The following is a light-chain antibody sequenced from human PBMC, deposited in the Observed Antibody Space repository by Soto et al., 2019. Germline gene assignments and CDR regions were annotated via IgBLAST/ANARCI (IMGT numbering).Light chain of an antibody. CDR2: DAS. CDR1: QSISKW. V-gene: IGKV1-5*01. CDR3: QQYNSWSGLT. Sequence: DIQMTQSPSTLSASVGDRVTITCRASQSISKWLAWYQQKPGTAPKLLIYDASSLESGVPSRFSGSGSGAEFTLTISTLQPDDFATYYCQQYNSWSGLTFGRGTRVEIK. J-gene: IGKJ4*01.